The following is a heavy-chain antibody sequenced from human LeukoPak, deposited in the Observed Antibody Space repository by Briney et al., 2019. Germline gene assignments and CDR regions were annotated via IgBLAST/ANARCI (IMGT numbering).Heavy chain of an antibody. CDR1: GGSISSYY. J-gene: IGHJ4*02. D-gene: IGHD2/OR15-2a*01. Sequence: PSETLPLTCTVPGGSISSYYWSWIRQPPGKGLEWIAYISDIGSINYNPSLKSRVTISLDTSKNQFSLKLSSVTAADTAVYYCAGHHPRNTVDFWGQGTLVTVSS. CDR3: AGHHPRNTVDF. CDR2: ISDIGSI. V-gene: IGHV4-59*08.